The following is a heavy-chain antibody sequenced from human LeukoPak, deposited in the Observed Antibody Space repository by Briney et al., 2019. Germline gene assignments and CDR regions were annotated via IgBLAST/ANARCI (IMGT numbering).Heavy chain of an antibody. CDR3: AKDLGYGRHFFDS. J-gene: IGHJ4*02. D-gene: IGHD5-18*01. V-gene: IGHV3-23*01. Sequence: GGSLRPSCAASGFTFSIYAMSWVRQAPGKGLEWVSGISADYDSTYYAGSVKGRFTISRDNAKNTLYLQMNSLRDEDTAVYFCAKDLGYGRHFFDSWGQGTLVTVSS. CDR2: ISADYDST. CDR1: GFTFSIYA.